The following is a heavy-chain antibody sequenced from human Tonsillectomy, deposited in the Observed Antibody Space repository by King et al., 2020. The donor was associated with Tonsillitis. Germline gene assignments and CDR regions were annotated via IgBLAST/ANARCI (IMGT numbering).Heavy chain of an antibody. Sequence: QLQESGPGLVKPSETLSLTCTVSGGSISSSSYYWGWIRQPPGKGLEWIGSIYYTGSTYYNPSLKRRVTISVDTSKNQFSLKLRSVTAADTAVYYCARHSGYCSGGSCDGAFDIWGQGTMATVFS. V-gene: IGHV4-39*01. D-gene: IGHD2-15*01. CDR2: IYYTGST. CDR1: GGSISSSSYY. CDR3: ARHSGYCSGGSCDGAFDI. J-gene: IGHJ3*02.